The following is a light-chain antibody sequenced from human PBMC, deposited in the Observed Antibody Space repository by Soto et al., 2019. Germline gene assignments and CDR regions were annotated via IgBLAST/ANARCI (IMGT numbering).Light chain of an antibody. V-gene: IGKV1-39*01. Sequence: IQMTQSPSSLSASVGDRVTITCRASQSITNNLNWYQQKPGKAPKLLIYAASSLENGVPSSFSGSGSGTDFTLTISSLQPEDFATYYCQQTYSAPYSFGQGTKLEIK. CDR1: QSITNN. CDR2: AAS. J-gene: IGKJ2*01. CDR3: QQTYSAPYS.